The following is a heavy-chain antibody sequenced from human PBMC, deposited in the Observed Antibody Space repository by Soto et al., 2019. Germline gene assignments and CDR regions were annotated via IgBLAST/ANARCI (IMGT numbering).Heavy chain of an antibody. D-gene: IGHD1-7*01. CDR3: AKDDWDYDNPSFSDY. V-gene: IGHV3-23*01. CDR2: VSGSGGNT. J-gene: IGHJ4*02. CDR1: GFTFSTYA. Sequence: GGSLRLSCTASGFTFSTYAMSWVRQAPGKGLEWVSAVSGSGGNTFYADSVKGRFTISRDNSKDTLFLQMNSLRVEDTAVYYCAKDDWDYDNPSFSDYWGQGTLVTVSS.